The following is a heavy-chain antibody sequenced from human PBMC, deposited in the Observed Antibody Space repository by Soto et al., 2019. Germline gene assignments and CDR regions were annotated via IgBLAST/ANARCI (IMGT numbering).Heavy chain of an antibody. CDR2: IIPIFGTA. CDR3: ARSQGGSSSLDIYYYYYYGMDV. D-gene: IGHD2-15*01. Sequence: QVQLVQSGAEVKKPGSSVKVSCKAPEGSFSSYAISWVRQAPVQGLEWMGGIIPIFGTANYAQKFQGRVTITADESTSTGYMELSSLRSEDTAVYYCARSQGGSSSLDIYYYYYYGMDVWGQGTTVTVSS. V-gene: IGHV1-69*01. J-gene: IGHJ6*02. CDR1: EGSFSSYA.